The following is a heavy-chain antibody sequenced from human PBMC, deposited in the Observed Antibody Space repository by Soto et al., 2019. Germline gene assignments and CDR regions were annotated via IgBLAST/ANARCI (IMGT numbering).Heavy chain of an antibody. CDR1: GGSISSSSYY. V-gene: IGHV4-39*01. Sequence: SETLSLTCTVSGGSISSSSYYWGWIRQPPGKGLEWIGSIYYSGSTYYNPSLKSRVTISVDTSKNQFSLKLSSVTAADTAVYYCASMNYSSSWYVTMIVVAKGESQHFDYWGQGTLVTVSS. J-gene: IGHJ4*02. D-gene: IGHD3-22*01. CDR2: IYYSGST. CDR3: ASMNYSSSWYVTMIVVAKGESQHFDY.